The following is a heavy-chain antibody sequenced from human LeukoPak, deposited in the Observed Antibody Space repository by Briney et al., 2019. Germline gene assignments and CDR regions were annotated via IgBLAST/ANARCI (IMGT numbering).Heavy chain of an antibody. J-gene: IGHJ6*03. Sequence: KPGGSLRLSCVASGITFNSYSMNWVRQAPGKGLEWVAHISSGSVYLHYADSVKGRFTISKDNAKNSLYLQMNSLRAEDTAIYFCASVPPTGYYYMDVWGKGTTVTVS. V-gene: IGHV3-21*01. CDR2: ISSGSVYL. CDR3: ASVPPTGYYYMDV. CDR1: GITFNSYS. D-gene: IGHD2-2*01.